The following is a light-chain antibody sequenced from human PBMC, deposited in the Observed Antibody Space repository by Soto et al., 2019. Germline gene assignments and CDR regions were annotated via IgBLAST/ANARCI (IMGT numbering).Light chain of an antibody. CDR3: QQGYSNPQT. Sequence: DIQMTQYPSSLSTSVGDRVTITCRASQSISNYLNWYQQKPGKAPKLLIYAASSLQSGVPSRFSGRGSGTDFTLTISSPQPEDFATYYCQQGYSNPQTFGQGTKVDIK. J-gene: IGKJ1*01. V-gene: IGKV1-39*01. CDR1: QSISNY. CDR2: AAS.